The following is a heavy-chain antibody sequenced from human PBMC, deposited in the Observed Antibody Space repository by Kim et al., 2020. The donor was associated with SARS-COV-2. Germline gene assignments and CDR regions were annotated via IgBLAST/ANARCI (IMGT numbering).Heavy chain of an antibody. CDR3: ARQDYYGSGSYTYYYDSSVGWFDP. J-gene: IGHJ5*02. CDR2: IYPGDSDT. CDR1: GYSFTSYW. Sequence: GESLKISCKGSGYSFTSYWIGWVRQMPGKGLEWMGIIYPGDSDTRYSPSFQGQVTISADKSISTAYLQWSSLKASDTAMYYCARQDYYGSGSYTYYYDSSVGWFDPWGQGTLVTVSS. V-gene: IGHV5-51*01. D-gene: IGHD3-10*01.